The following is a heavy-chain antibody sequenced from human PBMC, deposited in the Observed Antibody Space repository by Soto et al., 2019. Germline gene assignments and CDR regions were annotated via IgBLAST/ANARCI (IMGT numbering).Heavy chain of an antibody. D-gene: IGHD4-17*01. CDR1: GFTFSSYG. J-gene: IGHJ6*02. Sequence: GGSLRLSCAASGFTFSSYGMHWVRQAPGKGLEWVAVISYDGSNKYYADSVKGRFTISRDNSKNTLYLQMNSLRAEDTAVYYCAKDLSEATVTTRGMDVWGQGATVTVSS. CDR2: ISYDGSNK. V-gene: IGHV3-30*18. CDR3: AKDLSEATVTTRGMDV.